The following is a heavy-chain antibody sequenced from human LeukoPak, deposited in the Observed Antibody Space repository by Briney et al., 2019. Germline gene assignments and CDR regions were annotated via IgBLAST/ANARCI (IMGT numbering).Heavy chain of an antibody. D-gene: IGHD2/OR15-2a*01. CDR3: ARLLIGD. Sequence: GGSLRLSCAASGFTFNNYEIAWVRQAPGKGLESASEIDSCGSTTYYADSVKGRFTISRDNAQSSLYLQMNSLRAEDTAVYYCARLLIGDWGQGTLVTVSS. CDR2: IDSCGSTT. V-gene: IGHV3-48*03. J-gene: IGHJ4*02. CDR1: GFTFNNYE.